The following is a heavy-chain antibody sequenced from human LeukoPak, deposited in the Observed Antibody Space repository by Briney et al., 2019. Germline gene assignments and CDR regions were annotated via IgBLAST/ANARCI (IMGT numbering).Heavy chain of an antibody. CDR2: IYSDGSST. V-gene: IGHV3-74*01. CDR1: GFPFSNYW. D-gene: IGHD6-19*01. CDR3: ARTFGSGRYPGDWFDP. Sequence: GGSLRLSCTASGFPFSNYWMHWVRQGPGKGLEWVSRIYSDGSSTTYADSVKGRFTISRDNAKNTLYLQMSSLRAEDAAVYYCARTFGSGRYPGDWFDPWGQGTLVTVSS. J-gene: IGHJ5*02.